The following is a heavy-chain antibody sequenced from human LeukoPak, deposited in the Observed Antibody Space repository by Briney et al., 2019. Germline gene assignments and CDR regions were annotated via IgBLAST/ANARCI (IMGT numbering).Heavy chain of an antibody. CDR3: ARVWEDIVVVPAALSY. Sequence: GGSLRLSCAASGFTFSSYAMHWVRQAPGKGLEWVAVISYDGSNKYYADPVKGRFTISRDNSKNTLYLQMNSLRAEDTAVYYCARVWEDIVVVPAALSYWGQGTLVTVSS. CDR2: ISYDGSNK. J-gene: IGHJ4*02. CDR1: GFTFSSYA. D-gene: IGHD2-2*01. V-gene: IGHV3-30*01.